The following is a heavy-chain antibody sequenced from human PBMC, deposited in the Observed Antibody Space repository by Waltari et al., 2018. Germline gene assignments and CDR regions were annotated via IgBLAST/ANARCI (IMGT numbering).Heavy chain of an antibody. J-gene: IGHJ4*02. CDR1: GYTLTELS. Sequence: QVQLVQSGAEVKKPGASVKVSCKVSGYTLTELSMHWVRQAPGKGLEWMGGFDAEEDETIYAQKFQGRGTMTEDTSTDPAYMELSSLRSEDTAVYYCATVSGAARRGFDYWGQGTLVTVSS. CDR3: ATVSGAARRGFDY. D-gene: IGHD6-6*01. V-gene: IGHV1-24*01. CDR2: FDAEEDET.